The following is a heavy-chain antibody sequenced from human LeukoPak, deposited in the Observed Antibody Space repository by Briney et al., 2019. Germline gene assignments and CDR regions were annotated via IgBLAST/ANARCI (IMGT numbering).Heavy chain of an antibody. J-gene: IGHJ3*02. Sequence: GGPLRLSCAASGFTVSSNYMSWVRQAPGKGLEWVSVIYSGGSTYYADSVKGRFTISRDNSKNTLYLQMNSLRAEDTAVYYCARPTYCGGDCYPDAFDIWGQGTMVTVSS. D-gene: IGHD2-21*02. CDR1: GFTVSSNY. CDR3: ARPTYCGGDCYPDAFDI. V-gene: IGHV3-53*01. CDR2: IYSGGST.